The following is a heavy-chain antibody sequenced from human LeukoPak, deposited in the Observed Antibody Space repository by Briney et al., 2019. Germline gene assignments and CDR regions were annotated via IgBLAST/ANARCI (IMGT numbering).Heavy chain of an antibody. D-gene: IGHD2-2*01. CDR1: GFTFSSYA. CDR3: AKSSCSSTSCYESDY. Sequence: GGSLRLSCAASGFTFSSYAMSWVRQAPGKGLEWVSAISGSGGSTYYADSVKGRFTISRDNSKNTLYLQMNSLRAEDTAVYYCAKSSCSSTSCYESDYWGQGTLVTVSS. J-gene: IGHJ4*02. V-gene: IGHV3-23*01. CDR2: ISGSGGST.